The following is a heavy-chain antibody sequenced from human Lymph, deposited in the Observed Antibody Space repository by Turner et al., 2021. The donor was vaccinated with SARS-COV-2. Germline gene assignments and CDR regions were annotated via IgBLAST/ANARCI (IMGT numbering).Heavy chain of an antibody. CDR1: GFTFSTYA. D-gene: IGHD1-26*01. J-gene: IGHJ3*02. Sequence: QVQLVESGGGLVQPVRPLRLSCAASGFTFSTYAIHWVRQAPGKGLEWVAVISYDGFNKYYSDSVKGQFTISRDNSKNTLYLQMSSLRAEDTAVYYCARGSGSYLSAFDIWGQGTMVTVSS. CDR3: ARGSGSYLSAFDI. CDR2: ISYDGFNK. V-gene: IGHV3-30*04.